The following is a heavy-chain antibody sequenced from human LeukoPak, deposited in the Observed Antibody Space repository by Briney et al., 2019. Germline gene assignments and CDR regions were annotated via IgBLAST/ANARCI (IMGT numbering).Heavy chain of an antibody. CDR3: ARAPGYCSGGSCYWFDP. D-gene: IGHD2-15*01. J-gene: IGHJ5*02. V-gene: IGHV4-59*11. CDR2: IYYSWST. CDR1: GGSISSHY. Sequence: SETLSLTCTVSGGSISSHYWSWIRQPPGKGLEWIGYIYYSWSTNYNPSLKSRVTISVDTSKNQFSLKLSSVTAAATAVYYCARAPGYCSGGSCYWFDPWGQGTLVTVSS.